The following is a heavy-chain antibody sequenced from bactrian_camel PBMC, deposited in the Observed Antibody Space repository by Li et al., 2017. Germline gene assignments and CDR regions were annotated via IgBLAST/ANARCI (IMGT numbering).Heavy chain of an antibody. Sequence: HVQLVESGGGSVQAGGSLRLSCTASENTYNTKWMGWFRRIPGKEREGVAAIDSGGRKKYYSNPGKGRATISRDNAKNTVHLQLNSLKTEDMAMYYCAVEGGTWAQYTYWGQGTQVTVS. CDR2: IDSGGRKK. D-gene: IGHD2*01. V-gene: IGHV3S1*01. CDR1: ENTYNTKW. J-gene: IGHJ4*01. CDR3: AVEGGTWAQYTY.